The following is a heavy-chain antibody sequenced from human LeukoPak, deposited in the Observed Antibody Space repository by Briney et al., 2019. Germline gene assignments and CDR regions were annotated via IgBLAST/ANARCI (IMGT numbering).Heavy chain of an antibody. Sequence: RASVKVSCKASGGTFSSYAISWVRQAPGQGLEWMGRIIPILGIANYAQKFQGRVTITADKSTSTAYMELSSLRSEDTAVYYCARENNSSGYFHYWGQGTLVTVSS. CDR3: ARENNSSGYFHY. J-gene: IGHJ4*02. V-gene: IGHV1-69*04. CDR2: IIPILGIA. CDR1: GGTFSSYA. D-gene: IGHD3-22*01.